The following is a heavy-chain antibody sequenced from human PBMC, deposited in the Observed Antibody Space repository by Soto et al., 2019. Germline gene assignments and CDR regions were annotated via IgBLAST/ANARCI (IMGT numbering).Heavy chain of an antibody. Sequence: QVQLVQSGAEVKKPGSSVKVSCKASGGTFSSYAISWVRQAPGQGLEWMGGIIPIFGTANYAQKFQGRVTSTADESTSTAYMELSSLRSEGTAVYYCARGDTAMVIPGPFDYWGQGTLVTVSS. CDR2: IIPIFGTA. V-gene: IGHV1-69*01. J-gene: IGHJ4*02. D-gene: IGHD5-18*01. CDR1: GGTFSSYA. CDR3: ARGDTAMVIPGPFDY.